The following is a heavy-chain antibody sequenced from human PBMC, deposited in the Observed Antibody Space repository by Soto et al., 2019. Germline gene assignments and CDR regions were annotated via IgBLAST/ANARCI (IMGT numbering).Heavy chain of an antibody. V-gene: IGHV3-23*01. Sequence: GGSLRLSCAASGFSLSNYALRWVRQAPGKGLEWISAISGSGGSTYYADSVKGRFTISRDNSKNTLYLQMNSLRAEDTAVYYCAKDPNLYYYYYMDVWGKGTTVTVSS. CDR1: GFSLSNYA. CDR2: ISGSGGST. J-gene: IGHJ6*03. CDR3: AKDPNLYYYYYMDV.